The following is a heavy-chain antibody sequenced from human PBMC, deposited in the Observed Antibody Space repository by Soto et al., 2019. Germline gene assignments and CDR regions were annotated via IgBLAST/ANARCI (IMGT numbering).Heavy chain of an antibody. CDR3: ARDGRYGDTHAFDI. D-gene: IGHD4-17*01. CDR2: SYYSGHT. Sequence: QVQLQASGPGLVKPSQTLSLTCTGSGGSISSGDYYWSCSRRPHGKGMEWIGYSYYSGHTCSNPSPNIRLTTSIAPSRNPVSLKLSSVTAADTVVYYCARDGRYGDTHAFDIWGQGTMVTVAS. J-gene: IGHJ3*02. V-gene: IGHV4-30-4*01. CDR1: GGSISSGDYY.